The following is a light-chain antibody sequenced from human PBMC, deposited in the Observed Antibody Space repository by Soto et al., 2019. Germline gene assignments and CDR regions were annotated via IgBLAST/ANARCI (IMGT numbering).Light chain of an antibody. V-gene: IGLV2-14*01. J-gene: IGLJ1*01. CDR1: SSDVGGYNY. Sequence: QSALTQPASVSGSPGQSITISCTGTSSDVGGYNYVSWYQQHPDKAPKLMIYDVSNRPSGVSNRFSGSKSGNTASLTISGLQAEDEADYYCNSYTSSSTDVFGTGTKLTVL. CDR3: NSYTSSSTDV. CDR2: DVS.